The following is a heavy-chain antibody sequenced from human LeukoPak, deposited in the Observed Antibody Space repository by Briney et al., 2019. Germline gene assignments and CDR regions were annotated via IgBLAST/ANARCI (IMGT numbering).Heavy chain of an antibody. CDR2: ISAYNGNT. CDR3: ARGGGAYCGSDCHRNFDY. D-gene: IGHD2-21*02. J-gene: IGHJ4*02. Sequence: ASVKVSCKASGYTFTSYGISWVRQAPGQGLEWMGWISAYNGNTNYAQKLQGRVTMTTDTSTSTAYMELRSLRSDDTAVYYCARGGGAYCGSDCHRNFDYWGQGTLVTVSS. V-gene: IGHV1-18*01. CDR1: GYTFTSYG.